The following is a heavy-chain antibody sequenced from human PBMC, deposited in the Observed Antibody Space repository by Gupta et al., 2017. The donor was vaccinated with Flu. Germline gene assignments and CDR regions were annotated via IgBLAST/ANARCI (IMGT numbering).Heavy chain of an antibody. CDR2: ISSSSSYT. D-gene: IGHD4-17*01. Sequence: QVQLVESGGGLVKPGGSLRLSCAASGFTFSDYYMSWLRQAPGKGLEWVSYISSSSSYTNYADSVKGRFTISRDNAKNSLYLQMNSLRAEDTAVYYCASPTYMTTVTARNYYYYYGMDVWGQGTTVTVSS. V-gene: IGHV3-11*05. CDR1: GFTFSDYY. J-gene: IGHJ6*02. CDR3: ASPTYMTTVTARNYYYYYGMDV.